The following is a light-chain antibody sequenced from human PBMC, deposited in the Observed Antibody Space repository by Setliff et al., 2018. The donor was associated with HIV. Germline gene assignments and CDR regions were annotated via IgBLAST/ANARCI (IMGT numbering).Light chain of an antibody. Sequence: QSVLTQPASVSGSPGQSITISCTETSSDVGSYNLVSWYQQHPGKAPKLMIYEVSKRPSGVSNRFSGSKSGNTASLTISGLQTEDEADYYCSSYTSSSTYVFGTGTKV. CDR1: SSDVGSYNL. V-gene: IGLV2-14*02. CDR2: EVS. CDR3: SSYTSSSTYV. J-gene: IGLJ1*01.